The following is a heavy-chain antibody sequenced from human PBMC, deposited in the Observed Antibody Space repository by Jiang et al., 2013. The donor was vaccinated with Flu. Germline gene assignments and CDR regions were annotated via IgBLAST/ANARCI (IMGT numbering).Heavy chain of an antibody. CDR2: IVAGYGDT. V-gene: IGHV1-3*01. D-gene: IGHD6-13*01. J-gene: IGHJ3*02. Sequence: SGAEVKKPGASVKVSCRGSGFSFSYYAMHWVRQAPGQGLEWMGRIVAGYGDTQYSQRFQGRLTFTVDTSANTAYMDLSGLTSEDTAVYYCVREVAPKAAPDTGGFDIWGQGTMVAVS. CDR1: GFSFSYYA. CDR3: VREVAPKAAPDTGGFDI.